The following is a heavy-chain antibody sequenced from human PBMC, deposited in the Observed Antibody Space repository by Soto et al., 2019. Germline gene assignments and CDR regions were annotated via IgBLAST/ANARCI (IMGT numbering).Heavy chain of an antibody. J-gene: IGHJ6*02. CDR1: GFTFSSYA. V-gene: IGHV3-30-3*01. Sequence: PGGSLRLSCAASGFTFSSYAMHWVRQAPGKGLEWVAVISYDGSNKYYADSVKGRFTISRDNSKNTLYLQMNSLRAEDTAVYYCARGGGHYDFWSGPPPSYYYYGMDVWGQGTTVTVSS. CDR3: ARGGGHYDFWSGPPPSYYYYGMDV. D-gene: IGHD3-3*01. CDR2: ISYDGSNK.